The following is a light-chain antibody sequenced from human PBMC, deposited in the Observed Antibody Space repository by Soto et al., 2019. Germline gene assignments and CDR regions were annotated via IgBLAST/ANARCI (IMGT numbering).Light chain of an antibody. Sequence: QSALTQPASVSGSPGQSITISCTGTSSDVGSYSLVSWYQHHPGKAPRLLIYEGSKWPSGVSNRFFGSKSGGTASLTISGLQAEDEADYYCCSYAGGGTLVFGGGTKLTVL. CDR1: SSDVGSYSL. CDR2: EGS. V-gene: IGLV2-23*01. CDR3: CSYAGGGTLV. J-gene: IGLJ3*02.